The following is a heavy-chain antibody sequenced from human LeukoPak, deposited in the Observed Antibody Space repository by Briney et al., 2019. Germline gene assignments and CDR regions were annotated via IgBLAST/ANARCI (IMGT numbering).Heavy chain of an antibody. CDR3: ARVTGYVIEDNFDY. Sequence: GSLRLSCAASGFTFSNYGMAWVRQAPGKGLEWIGEINHSGSTNYNPSLKSRVTISVDTSKNQFSLKLRSVTAADTAVYYCARVTGYVIEDNFDYWGQGTLVTVSS. D-gene: IGHD2-15*01. CDR1: GFTFSNYG. CDR2: INHSGST. V-gene: IGHV4-34*01. J-gene: IGHJ4*02.